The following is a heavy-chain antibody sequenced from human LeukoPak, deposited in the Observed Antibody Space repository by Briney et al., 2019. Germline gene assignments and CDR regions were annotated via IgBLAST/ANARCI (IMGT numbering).Heavy chain of an antibody. Sequence: GASVKVSCKASGYTFTSYDINWVRQATGQGLEWMGWMNPNSGNTGYAQRFQGRVTITRNTSISTAYMELSSLRSEDTAVYYCARGDYVWGSYRYNGDDAFDIWGQGTMVTVSS. CDR3: ARGDYVWGSYRYNGDDAFDI. CDR1: GYTFTSYD. J-gene: IGHJ3*02. D-gene: IGHD3-16*02. V-gene: IGHV1-8*03. CDR2: MNPNSGNT.